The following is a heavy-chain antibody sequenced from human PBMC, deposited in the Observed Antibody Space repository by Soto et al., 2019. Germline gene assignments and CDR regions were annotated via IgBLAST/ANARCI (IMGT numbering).Heavy chain of an antibody. CDR1: GYTFTSYR. CDR2: ISADNGHT. J-gene: IGHJ6*02. Sequence: AASVKVSCKASGYTFTSYRITWVRQAPGQGLEWMGWISADNGHTNYAQNLQGRVAMTTDTSTGRAYMELRSMRSHATAVYYWARYKTSNSWSGAGMDVWGQGPTVTVSS. D-gene: IGHD6-13*01. V-gene: IGHV1-18*04. CDR3: ARYKTSNSWSGAGMDV.